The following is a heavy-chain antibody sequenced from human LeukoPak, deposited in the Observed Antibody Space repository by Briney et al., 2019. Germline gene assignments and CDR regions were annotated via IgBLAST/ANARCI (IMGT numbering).Heavy chain of an antibody. CDR3: ARDFLKKRYGSGLYFDY. CDR1: GYTFTNYG. V-gene: IGHV1-18*01. CDR2: ISAYSGNT. J-gene: IGHJ4*02. D-gene: IGHD3-10*01. Sequence: GASVKVSCKASGYTFTNYGISWVRQAPGQGLEWMGWISAYSGNTNYAQKLQGRVTMTTDTSTSTAYMELRSLRSDDTAVYYCARDFLKKRYGSGLYFDYWGQGTLVTVSS.